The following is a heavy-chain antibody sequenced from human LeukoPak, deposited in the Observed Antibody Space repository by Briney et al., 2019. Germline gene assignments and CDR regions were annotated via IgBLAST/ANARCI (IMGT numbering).Heavy chain of an antibody. CDR1: ELTFSSYG. D-gene: IGHD3-10*01. CDR2: IRYDGIIK. CDR3: AKGTKDYYGSGSFYLSRDHFISR. Sequence: GGSLRLSCAASELTFSSYGMHWVRQAAGKGLEWWASIRYDGIIKYYADTVKGRFTTSRDNSMHTLHLQMNSLRAEDTAVYYCAKGTKDYYGSGSFYLSRDHFISRWGQGTLVTVSS. V-gene: IGHV3-30*02. J-gene: IGHJ4*02.